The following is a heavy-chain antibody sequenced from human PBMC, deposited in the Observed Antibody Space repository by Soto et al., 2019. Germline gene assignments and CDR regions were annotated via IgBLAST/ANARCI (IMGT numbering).Heavy chain of an antibody. Sequence: SETLSLTCTVSGGSSSSYYYSWIRQPPGKGLEWIGEINHSGSTNYNPSLKSRVTISVDTSKNQFSLKLSSVTAADTAVYYCARDSAVLRYFPPYFQHWGQGTLVTVSS. CDR2: INHSGST. V-gene: IGHV4-59*12. D-gene: IGHD3-9*01. CDR3: ARDSAVLRYFPPYFQH. CDR1: GGSSSSYY. J-gene: IGHJ1*01.